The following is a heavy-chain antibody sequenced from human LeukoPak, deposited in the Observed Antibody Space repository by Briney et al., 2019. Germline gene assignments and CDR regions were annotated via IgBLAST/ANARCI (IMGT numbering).Heavy chain of an antibody. D-gene: IGHD1-26*01. Sequence: GGSLRLSCAASGFTFISYEMNWVRQAPGKGLEWISYISSDSQTIYYADSVKGRFTISRDNANNSLYLQMNSLRAEDTAVYYCTTPFDYWGQGALVTVSS. J-gene: IGHJ4*02. CDR3: TTPFDY. V-gene: IGHV3-48*03. CDR2: ISSDSQTI. CDR1: GFTFISYE.